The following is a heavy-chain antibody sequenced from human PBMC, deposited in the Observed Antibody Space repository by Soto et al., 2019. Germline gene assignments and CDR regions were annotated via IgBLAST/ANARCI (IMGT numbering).Heavy chain of an antibody. CDR2: IRSSSDII. CDR3: ARDRGDGYRELDP. D-gene: IGHD5-12*01. Sequence: EVQLVESGGGLVQPGGSLRLSCAASGFTFSSYSMNWVRQAPGKGLEWVAYIRSSSDIIYYADSVKGRFTISRDNAKNSLHLQMNSLRDDDTAVYYCARDRGDGYRELDPWGQGTLVTVSS. J-gene: IGHJ5*02. V-gene: IGHV3-48*02. CDR1: GFTFSSYS.